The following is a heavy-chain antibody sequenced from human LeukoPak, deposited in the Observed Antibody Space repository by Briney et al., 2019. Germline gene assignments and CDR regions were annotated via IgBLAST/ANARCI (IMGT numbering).Heavy chain of an antibody. Sequence: ASVRVSCKTSGYTFTDYDITWVRQAPGQGLEWMGWINPNSGGTKYAQKFQGRVTMTRDTSISTAYMELSRLRSDDTAVYYCATLTQSLWGQGTLVTVSS. J-gene: IGHJ4*02. CDR3: ATLTQSL. CDR2: INPNSGGT. V-gene: IGHV1-2*02. D-gene: IGHD1-14*01. CDR1: GYTFTDYD.